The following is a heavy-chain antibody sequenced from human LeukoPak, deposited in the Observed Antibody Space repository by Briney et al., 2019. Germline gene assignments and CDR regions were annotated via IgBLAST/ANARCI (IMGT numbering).Heavy chain of an antibody. CDR1: GFSFSTYY. D-gene: IGHD6-19*01. Sequence: PGGSLRLSCAASGFSFSTYYVNWVRQAPGKGLEWVSCISSSSTYIYYADSVRGRFAISRDNAKNTLYLQMNSLRAEDTAVYYCVRTTGWPDCWGQGTLVTVSS. CDR3: VRTTGWPDC. CDR2: ISSSSTYI. J-gene: IGHJ4*02. V-gene: IGHV3-21*01.